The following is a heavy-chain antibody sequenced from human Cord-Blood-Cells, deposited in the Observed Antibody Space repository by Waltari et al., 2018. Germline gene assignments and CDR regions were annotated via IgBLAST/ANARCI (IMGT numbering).Heavy chain of an antibody. CDR2: NNHSGNT. CDR3: ARANRLYCSSTSCYEYYYYGMDV. J-gene: IGHJ6*02. CDR1: GGSFSVYY. Sequence: QVQLQQWGAGLLKPSEPLSLTCAAYGGSFSVYYWSWIRQPPGKGREWIWENNHSGNTNYNPSLKSRVTISVDTSKNQFSLKLSSVTAADTAVYYWARANRLYCSSTSCYEYYYYGMDVWGQGTTVTVSS. V-gene: IGHV4-34*01. D-gene: IGHD2-2*01.